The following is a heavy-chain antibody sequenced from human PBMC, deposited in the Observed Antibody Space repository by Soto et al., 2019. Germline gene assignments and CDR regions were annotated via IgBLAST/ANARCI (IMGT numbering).Heavy chain of an antibody. CDR1: GGSISSYY. CDR2: IYYSGST. J-gene: IGHJ3*02. CDR3: ARRYGVAFDI. Sequence: PSETLSLTCTVSGGSISSYYWSWIRQPPGKGLEWIGYIYYSGSTNYNPSLKSRVTISVDTSKDQFSLKLSSVTAADTAVYYCARRYGVAFDIWGQGTMVT. D-gene: IGHD3-10*01. V-gene: IGHV4-59*08.